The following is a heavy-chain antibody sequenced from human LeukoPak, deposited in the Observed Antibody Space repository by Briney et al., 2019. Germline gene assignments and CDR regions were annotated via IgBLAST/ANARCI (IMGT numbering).Heavy chain of an antibody. J-gene: IGHJ4*02. CDR2: ISYDGSNK. CDR1: GFPFSRHG. D-gene: IGHD3-10*01. V-gene: IGHV3-30*18. Sequence: GGSLRLSCAASGFPFSRHGMHWVRQVPGKGLEWLAVISYDGSNKAYADSVKGRFTISRDNSNNTLHLQMNSLRAEDTAVYYCGKDMARIYYYGSGEIDYWGQGALVTVSS. CDR3: GKDMARIYYYGSGEIDY.